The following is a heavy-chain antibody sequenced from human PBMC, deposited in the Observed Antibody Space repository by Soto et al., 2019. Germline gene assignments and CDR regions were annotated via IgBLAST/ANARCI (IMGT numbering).Heavy chain of an antibody. CDR3: ARDATIAAAAPTT. J-gene: IGHJ1*01. CDR2: IWYDGSSE. Sequence: QVQLVESGGGVVQPGRSLRLSCAASGFTFGSYGMHWVRQAPGKGLEWVAVIWYDGSSEYYADPVRGRFTISRDSYKNTLYLQMNSLRAEDTAVYYCARDATIAAAAPTTWGQGTLVTVSS. D-gene: IGHD6-13*01. V-gene: IGHV3-33*01. CDR1: GFTFGSYG.